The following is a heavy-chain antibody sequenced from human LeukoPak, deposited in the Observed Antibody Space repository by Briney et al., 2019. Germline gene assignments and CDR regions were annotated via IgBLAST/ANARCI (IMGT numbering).Heavy chain of an antibody. D-gene: IGHD2-15*01. CDR1: GFTFNSYD. CDR2: IGTAGDT. J-gene: IGHJ6*02. Sequence: GGSLRLSCAASGFTFNSYDIHWVRQATGKGLEWVSTIGTAGDTYYPGSVKGRFTVSRENAKNSLYLQMNSLRAGDTAVYYCARSRSPGYYGMDVWGQGTTVTVSS. CDR3: ARSRSPGYYGMDV. V-gene: IGHV3-13*01.